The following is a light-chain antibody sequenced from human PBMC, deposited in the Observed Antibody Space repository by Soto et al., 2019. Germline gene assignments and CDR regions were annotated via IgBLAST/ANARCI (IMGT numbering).Light chain of an antibody. V-gene: IGLV2-23*02. CDR3: CSFADFTYV. Sequence: QSALTQPASVSGSPGQSITISCTGASSDIGSYDLVSWYQQHPGTAPKLIIYEVTKRPSGVSTRCSGSKSGNTASLTISGLQAVDEADYYCCSFADFTYVFGTGTKVTVL. CDR1: SSDIGSYDL. CDR2: EVT. J-gene: IGLJ1*01.